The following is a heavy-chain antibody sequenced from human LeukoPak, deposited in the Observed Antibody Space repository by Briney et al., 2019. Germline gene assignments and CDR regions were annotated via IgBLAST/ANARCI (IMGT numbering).Heavy chain of an antibody. D-gene: IGHD4-23*01. CDR2: ITSSSSSM. V-gene: IGHV3-21*04. Sequence: GGSLRLSCVASGFTFSIYTMSWVRQAPGKGLEWVSSITSSSSSMYSADSVKGRFTISRDNAKNSLYLQMNSLRAEDTAVYYCARENDGGDYWGQGTLVTVSS. J-gene: IGHJ4*02. CDR3: ARENDGGDY. CDR1: GFTFSIYT.